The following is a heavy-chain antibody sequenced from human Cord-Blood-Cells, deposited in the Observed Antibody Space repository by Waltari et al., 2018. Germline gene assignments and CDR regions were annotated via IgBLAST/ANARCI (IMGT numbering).Heavy chain of an antibody. Sequence: QVQLVQSGAEVKKPGASVKVSCKASGYTFTSYGISWVRQAPGQGLEWMGWISAYNGNTNYAQKLQGRVTMTTDTSTSTAYMELRSLRSDDTAVYYCARDPGKRTYNGGSSDAAFDIWGQGTMVTVSS. V-gene: IGHV1-18*04. D-gene: IGHD7-27*01. CDR2: ISAYNGNT. CDR1: GYTFTSYG. CDR3: ARDPGKRTYNGGSSDAAFDI. J-gene: IGHJ3*02.